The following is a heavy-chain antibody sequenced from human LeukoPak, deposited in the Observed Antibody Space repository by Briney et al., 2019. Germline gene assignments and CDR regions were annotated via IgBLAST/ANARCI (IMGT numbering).Heavy chain of an antibody. CDR3: ARAGGRSWFDP. V-gene: IGHV1-46*01. J-gene: IGHJ5*02. CDR2: INPSGGST. Sequence: ASVKVSCKASGYTFTSYYMHWVRQAPGQGLEWMGVINPSGGSTTYAHYAQKFQGRVTMTSDTSTSTVYMELSSLRSEDTAVYYCARAGGRSWFDPWGQGTLVTVSS. CDR1: GYTFTSYY.